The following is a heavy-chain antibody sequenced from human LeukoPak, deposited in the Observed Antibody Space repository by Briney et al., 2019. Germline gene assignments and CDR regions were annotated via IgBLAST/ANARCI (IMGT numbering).Heavy chain of an antibody. CDR3: AKATSSGTYPNFDY. Sequence: GGSLRLSCAASGFTFSSYAMSWVRQAPGKGLECVSVISGSGGSTYYADSVKGRFTISRDNSKNTLYLQMNSLRAEDTAVYYCAKATSSGTYPNFDYWGQGTLVTVSS. CDR2: ISGSGGST. CDR1: GFTFSSYA. D-gene: IGHD1-26*01. V-gene: IGHV3-23*01. J-gene: IGHJ4*02.